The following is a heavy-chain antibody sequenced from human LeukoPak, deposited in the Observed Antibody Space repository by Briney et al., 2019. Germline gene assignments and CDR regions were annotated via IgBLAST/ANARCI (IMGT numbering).Heavy chain of an antibody. V-gene: IGHV4-4*07. J-gene: IGHJ1*01. Sequence: PSETLSLTCTVSGGSISSYYWSWIRQPAGKGLEWFGRIYTSGSTNYNPSLKSRVTMSVDTSKNQFSLKLSSVTAADTAVYYCARGPLDFWSGYSNTAEYFQHWGQGTLVTVSS. D-gene: IGHD3-3*01. CDR1: GGSISSYY. CDR3: ARGPLDFWSGYSNTAEYFQH. CDR2: IYTSGST.